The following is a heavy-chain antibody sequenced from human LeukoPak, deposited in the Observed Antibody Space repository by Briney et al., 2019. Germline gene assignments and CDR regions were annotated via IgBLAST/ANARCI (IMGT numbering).Heavy chain of an antibody. J-gene: IGHJ6*02. CDR1: GYTFTSYG. Sequence: SVKVSCKASGYTFTSYGINWVRQAPGQGLEWMGGIIPIFGTANYAQKFQGRVTITADESTSTAYMELSSLRSEDTAVYYCASMARGYYYYGMDVWGQGTTVTVSS. D-gene: IGHD3-10*01. CDR3: ASMARGYYYYGMDV. CDR2: IIPIFGTA. V-gene: IGHV1-69*13.